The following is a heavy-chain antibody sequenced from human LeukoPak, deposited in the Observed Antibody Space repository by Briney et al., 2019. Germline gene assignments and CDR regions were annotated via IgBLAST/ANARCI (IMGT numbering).Heavy chain of an antibody. Sequence: SETLSLTCTVSGGSVTSSSYYWGWIRQPPGKGLEWIGSMYYSGSTYYNPSLKSRVTTSVDTSKNQVSLKLNSVTAADTAVYYCARVSGWNPLEAAHLDYWGQGTLVTVSS. CDR2: MYYSGST. CDR3: ARVSGWNPLEAAHLDY. D-gene: IGHD6-19*01. V-gene: IGHV4-39*07. J-gene: IGHJ4*02. CDR1: GGSVTSSSYY.